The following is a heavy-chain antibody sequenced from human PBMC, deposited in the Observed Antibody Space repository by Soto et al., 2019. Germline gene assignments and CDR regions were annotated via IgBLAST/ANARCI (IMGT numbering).Heavy chain of an antibody. J-gene: IGHJ4*01. D-gene: IGHD2-8*01. CDR3: AKGGLLTIVYYFDY. CDR1: GLTVNNGG. Sequence: GGSQTLSCEAPGLTVNNGGMHSVCKARGKGLEWVAITSYDRSTTYQADSVKGRFTISRDNSKNTLYLQMNSLRVEDTAVYYCAKGGLLTIVYYFDYWGRGTPVTVSP. V-gene: IGHV3-30*18. CDR2: TSYDRSTT.